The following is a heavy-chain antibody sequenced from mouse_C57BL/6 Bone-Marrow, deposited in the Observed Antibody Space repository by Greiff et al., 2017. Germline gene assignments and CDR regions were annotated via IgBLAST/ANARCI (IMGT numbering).Heavy chain of an antibody. D-gene: IGHD1-1*01. Sequence: QVQLQQSGAELAKPGASVKLSCKASGYTFTSYWMHWVKQRPGQGLEWIGYINPSSGYTKYNQKFKDKATLTADKSSSTAYMQLSSLTYEDSAVYYCARPPIYYYGSSYSAWFAYWGQGTLVTVSA. V-gene: IGHV1-7*01. J-gene: IGHJ3*01. CDR3: ARPPIYYYGSSYSAWFAY. CDR2: INPSSGYT. CDR1: GYTFTSYW.